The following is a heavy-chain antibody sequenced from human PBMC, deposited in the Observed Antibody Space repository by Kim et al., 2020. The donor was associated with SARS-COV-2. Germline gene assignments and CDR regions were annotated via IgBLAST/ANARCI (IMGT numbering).Heavy chain of an antibody. CDR1: GYTFTSYY. CDR2: INPSGGST. V-gene: IGHV1-46*01. CDR3: ARDRLDYYDSSGYYYYFDY. J-gene: IGHJ4*02. D-gene: IGHD3-22*01. Sequence: ASVKVSCKASGYTFTSYYMHWVRQAPGQGLEWMGIINPSGGSTSYAQKFQGRVTMTRDTSTSTVYMELSSLRSEDTAVYYCARDRLDYYDSSGYYYYFDYWGQGTLVTVSS.